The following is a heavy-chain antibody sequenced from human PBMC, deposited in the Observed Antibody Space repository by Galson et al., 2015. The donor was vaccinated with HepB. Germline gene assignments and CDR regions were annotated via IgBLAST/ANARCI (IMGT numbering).Heavy chain of an antibody. J-gene: IGHJ6*02. D-gene: IGHD6-19*01. CDR2: ISGSGGST. Sequence: SLRLSCAASGFTFSSYAMSWVRQAPGKGLEWVSAISGSGGSTYYADSVKGRFTISRDNSKNTLYLQMNSLRAEDTAVYYCAKEVSVYSSGRNDYYYYGMDVWGQGTTVTVSS. CDR1: GFTFSSYA. V-gene: IGHV3-23*01. CDR3: AKEVSVYSSGRNDYYYYGMDV.